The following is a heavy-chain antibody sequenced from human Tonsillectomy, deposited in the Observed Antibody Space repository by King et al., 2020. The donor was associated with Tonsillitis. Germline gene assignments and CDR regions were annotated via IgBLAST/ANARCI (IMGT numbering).Heavy chain of an antibody. D-gene: IGHD6-13*01. CDR2: INSDESST. CDR3: ASPRQISSWIHFDY. J-gene: IGHJ4*02. Sequence: VQLVESGGGLVQPGGSLRLSCAASGFTFSRYWMHWVRQAPGKGLVWVSRINSDESSTSTADSVKGRFTISRDNAKNTLYLQMNSLRAEDTAVYYCASPRQISSWIHFDYWGQGTLVPVSS. V-gene: IGHV3-74*01. CDR1: GFTFSRYW.